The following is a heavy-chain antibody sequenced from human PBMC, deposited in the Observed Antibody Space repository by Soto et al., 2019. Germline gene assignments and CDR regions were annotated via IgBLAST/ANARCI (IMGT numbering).Heavy chain of an antibody. CDR2: IYYSGST. CDR3: ARNDYIWGSYRTEYYFDY. Sequence: PSETLSLTCTVSGGSISSYYWSWIRQPPGKGLEWIGYIYYSGSTNYNPSLKSRVTISVDTSKNQFSLKLSSVTAADTAVYYCARNDYIWGSYRTEYYFDYWGQVTLVTVSS. V-gene: IGHV4-59*01. D-gene: IGHD3-16*02. CDR1: GGSISSYY. J-gene: IGHJ4*02.